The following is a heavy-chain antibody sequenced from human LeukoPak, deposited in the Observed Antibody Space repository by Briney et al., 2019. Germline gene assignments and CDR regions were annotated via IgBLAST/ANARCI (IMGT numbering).Heavy chain of an antibody. CDR3: ARDLTPVVGATTFDY. V-gene: IGHV1-46*01. Sequence: ASVKVSCKASGYTFTSYYMHWVRQAPGQGLEWMGIINASGGSTSYAQKVQGRVIMTRDTSTSTVYMELSSLRSEDTAVYYCARDLTPVVGATTFDYWGQGTLVTVSS. J-gene: IGHJ4*02. D-gene: IGHD1-26*01. CDR1: GYTFTSYY. CDR2: INASGGST.